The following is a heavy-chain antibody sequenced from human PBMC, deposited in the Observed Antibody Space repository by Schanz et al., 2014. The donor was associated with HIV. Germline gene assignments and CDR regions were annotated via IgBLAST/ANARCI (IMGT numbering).Heavy chain of an antibody. CDR2: ISHDGTNK. J-gene: IGHJ4*02. CDR3: AKSNGGDTAVVQYYFDY. D-gene: IGHD5-18*01. Sequence: QVQLVESGGGVVQPGRSLRLSCAASGFTFSDYSMHWVRQAPGKALEWVAVISHDGTNKFYAGSVKDRFTISRDNAKNTLYLNMYSLRAEDTAVYFCAKSNGGDTAVVQYYFDYWGQGTLVSVSS. V-gene: IGHV3-30-3*01. CDR1: GFTFSDYS.